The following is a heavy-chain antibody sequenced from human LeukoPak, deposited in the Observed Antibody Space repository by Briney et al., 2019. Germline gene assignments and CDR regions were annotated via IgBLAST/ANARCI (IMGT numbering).Heavy chain of an antibody. V-gene: IGHV3-7*01. D-gene: IGHD4-17*01. CDR3: ARESGSVTSEVDFDY. J-gene: IGHJ4*02. CDR1: GFTFSSYW. CDR2: IRQDGSQK. Sequence: TGGSLRLSCAASGFTFSSYWMSWVRQAPGKGLERVATIRQDGSQKYYVDSVKGRFTISRDNAKNSLYLQMNSLRAEDTAVYYCARESGSVTSEVDFDYWGQGILVFVSS.